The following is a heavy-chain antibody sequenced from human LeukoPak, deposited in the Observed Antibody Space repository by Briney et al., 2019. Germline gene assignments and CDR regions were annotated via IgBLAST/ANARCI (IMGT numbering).Heavy chain of an antibody. CDR2: INSDGSSI. J-gene: IGHJ4*02. Sequence: GGSLRLSCAASGFTFSSYWMHWVRQAPGKGLVWVSRINSDGSSISYADSVKGRFTISRDNAKNTLYLQMNSLRAEDTAVYYCARHMAAAGTDFDYWGQGTLVTVSS. V-gene: IGHV3-74*01. CDR1: GFTFSSYW. D-gene: IGHD6-13*01. CDR3: ARHMAAAGTDFDY.